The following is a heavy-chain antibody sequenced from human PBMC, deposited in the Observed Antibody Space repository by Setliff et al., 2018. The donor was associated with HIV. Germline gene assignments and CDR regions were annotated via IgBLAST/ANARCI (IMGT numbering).Heavy chain of an antibody. CDR1: GGSISSSTYY. Sequence: SETLSLTCTVSGGSISSSTYYWGRIRQPAGKGLEWIGRIYTSGSTNYNPSLKSRVTMSVDTSKNQFSLKLSSVTAADTAVYYCARAPYYDSSGPFDYWGQGTLVTVSS. J-gene: IGHJ4*02. D-gene: IGHD3-22*01. V-gene: IGHV4-61*02. CDR2: IYTSGST. CDR3: ARAPYYDSSGPFDY.